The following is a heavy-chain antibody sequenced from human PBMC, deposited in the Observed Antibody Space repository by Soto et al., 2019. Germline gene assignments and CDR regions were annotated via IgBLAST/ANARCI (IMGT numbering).Heavy chain of an antibody. CDR3: ARGRHCTSTSCFGFHSIWFDX. J-gene: IGHJ5*02. CDR1: GIPITGDY. CDR2: IYYNRST. V-gene: IGHV4-59*01. D-gene: IGHD2-2*01. Sequence: LALTCTVSGIPITGDYWGWIRQPPGKALEYIGHIYYNRSTRYNPSLTSRVTISLDTSREQFSLKLTSVTAADTAVYYCARGRHCTSTSCFGFHSIWFDXWGQGTLFTVSX.